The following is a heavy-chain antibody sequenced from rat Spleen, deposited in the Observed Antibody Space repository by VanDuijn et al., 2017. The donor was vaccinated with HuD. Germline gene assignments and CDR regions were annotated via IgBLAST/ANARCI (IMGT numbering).Heavy chain of an antibody. J-gene: IGHJ3*01. CDR2: IWGDGST. CDR3: ARDRTYYGYSPFAY. Sequence: QVQLKESGPGLVQPSQTLSLTCTVSGFSLISYSVNWVRQPPGKGLEWMGGIWGDGSTNYNSALKSRLSISRDTSKSQVFLKMNSLQTEDTATYYCARDRTYYGYSPFAYWGQGTLVTVSS. CDR1: GFSLISYS. V-gene: IGHV2-13*01. D-gene: IGHD1-9*01.